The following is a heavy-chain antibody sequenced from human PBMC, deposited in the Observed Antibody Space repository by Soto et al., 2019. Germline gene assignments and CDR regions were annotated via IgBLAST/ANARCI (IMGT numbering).Heavy chain of an antibody. V-gene: IGHV4-59*01. D-gene: IGHD2-15*01. CDR1: GDSTSNCY. Sequence: PSETLSLTCIISGDSTSNCYWSWIRQSPGKGLEWVGYISYSGNTNYNSSLKSRVTISVDTSKDQLSLKVTSVTAADTAMYYWACPRGKRGSTIDYSGQGNPVTVYS. CDR3: ACPRGKRGSTIDY. J-gene: IGHJ4*02. CDR2: ISYSGNT.